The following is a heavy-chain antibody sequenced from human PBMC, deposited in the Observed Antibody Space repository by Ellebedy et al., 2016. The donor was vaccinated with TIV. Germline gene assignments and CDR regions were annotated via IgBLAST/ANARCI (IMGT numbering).Heavy chain of an antibody. Sequence: GGSLRLXCAASGFTFSTYSINWVRQAPGKGLEWVSYICSTCGIIYYADSVKGRFTFSRDNAKNSLSLQMSSLRAEDTALYYCARYAGGVYHIDYWGQGTLVTVSP. CDR3: ARYAGGVYHIDY. D-gene: IGHD2-8*01. CDR2: ICSTCGII. CDR1: GFTFSTYS. V-gene: IGHV3-48*04. J-gene: IGHJ4*02.